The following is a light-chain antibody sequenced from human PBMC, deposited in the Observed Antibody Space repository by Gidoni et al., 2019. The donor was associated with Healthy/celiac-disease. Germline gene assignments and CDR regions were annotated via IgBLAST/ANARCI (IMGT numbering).Light chain of an antibody. CDR2: AAS. V-gene: IGKV1-8*01. J-gene: IGKJ1*01. CDR1: QGISSY. Sequence: IRMTQSPSSFSASTGDRVTITCRASQGISSYLAWYQQKPGKAPKLLIYAASTLQSGVPSRFSGSGSGTDFTLTISCLQSEDFATYYCQQYYSYPQTFGQGTKVEIK. CDR3: QQYYSYPQT.